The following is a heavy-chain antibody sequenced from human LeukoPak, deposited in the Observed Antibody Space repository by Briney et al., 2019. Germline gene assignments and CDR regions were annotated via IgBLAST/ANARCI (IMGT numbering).Heavy chain of an antibody. CDR1: GYTFTGYY. J-gene: IGHJ6*02. V-gene: IGHV1-2*02. D-gene: IGHD1-26*01. CDR3: ASNGLYSGSPKCLYYYGMDV. Sequence: GASVKVSCKASGYTFTGYYMHWVRHAPGQGLEWMGWINPNSGGTNYAQKFQGRVTMTTDTSISTAYMELSRLRSDDTAVYYGASNGLYSGSPKCLYYYGMDVWGQGTTVTVSS. CDR2: INPNSGGT.